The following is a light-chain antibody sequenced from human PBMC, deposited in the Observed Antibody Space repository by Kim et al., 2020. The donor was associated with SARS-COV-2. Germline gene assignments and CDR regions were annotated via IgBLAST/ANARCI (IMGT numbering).Light chain of an antibody. CDR1: QVLSNS. J-gene: IGKJ4*01. CDR2: ASS. Sequence: SSVGDRVPLPCRARQVLSNSFAWFQQQPGKVPNLLIYASSSLQSAVPSRFRGIGSGTPFTLPLSRLQPEDFATYYCLQYNRYPLPFRRGTKVDLK. CDR3: LQYNRYPLP. V-gene: IGKV1-17*03.